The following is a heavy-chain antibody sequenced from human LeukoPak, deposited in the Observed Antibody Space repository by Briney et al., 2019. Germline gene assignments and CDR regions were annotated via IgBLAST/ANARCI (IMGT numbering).Heavy chain of an antibody. V-gene: IGHV3-21*01. J-gene: IGHJ4*02. Sequence: GGSLRLSCAASGFIFSSYSMNWVRQAPGKGLEWVSSISSSSSYIYYADSVKGRFTISRDNAKNSLYLQMNSLRAEDTAVYYCARENMARGYFDYWGQGTLVTVSS. CDR1: GFIFSSYS. D-gene: IGHD2/OR15-2a*01. CDR2: ISSSSSYI. CDR3: ARENMARGYFDY.